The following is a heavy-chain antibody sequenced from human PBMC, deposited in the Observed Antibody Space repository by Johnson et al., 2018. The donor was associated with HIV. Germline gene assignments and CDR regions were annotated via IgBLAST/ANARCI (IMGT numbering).Heavy chain of an antibody. CDR3: ARFRSSNWFDAFDI. D-gene: IGHD6-13*01. CDR1: GFIFDDYD. J-gene: IGHJ3*02. Sequence: VQLVESGGGVVRPGGSLRLSCAGSGFIFDDYDMTWVRQAPGKGLEWVSVIYSGGSTYYADSVKGRFTISRDNSKNTLYLQMNSLRAEDTAVYYCARFRSSNWFDAFDIWGQGTMVTVSA. V-gene: IGHV3-66*01. CDR2: IYSGGST.